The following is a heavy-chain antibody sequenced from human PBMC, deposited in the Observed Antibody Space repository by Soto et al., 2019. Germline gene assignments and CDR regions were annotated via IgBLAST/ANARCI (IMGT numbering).Heavy chain of an antibody. Sequence: AGGSLRLSCAAAGFTFSSYGMHWVRQAPGKGLEWVAVISYDGSNKYYADSVKGRFTISRDNSKNTLYLQMNSLRAEDTAVYYCAKVFGSAPDIAAAGTTTSDDWYFDLWGRGTLVTVSS. V-gene: IGHV3-30*18. J-gene: IGHJ2*01. CDR1: GFTFSSYG. CDR2: ISYDGSNK. CDR3: AKVFGSAPDIAAAGTTTSDDWYFDL. D-gene: IGHD6-13*01.